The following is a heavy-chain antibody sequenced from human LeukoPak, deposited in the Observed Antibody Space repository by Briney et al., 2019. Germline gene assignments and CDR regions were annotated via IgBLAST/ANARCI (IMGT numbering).Heavy chain of an antibody. CDR1: GFSFSTYS. Sequence: PGGSLRLSCAASGFSFSTYSFSWVRQAPGKGLEWVSGISASGGDTFYADSVKGRFTISRDNSKNTLFLQMNSLRAEDTAVYYCASEGVYGSGSSLLYYFDYWGQGTLVTVSS. CDR3: ASEGVYGSGSSLLYYFDY. V-gene: IGHV3-23*01. CDR2: ISASGGDT. D-gene: IGHD3-10*01. J-gene: IGHJ4*02.